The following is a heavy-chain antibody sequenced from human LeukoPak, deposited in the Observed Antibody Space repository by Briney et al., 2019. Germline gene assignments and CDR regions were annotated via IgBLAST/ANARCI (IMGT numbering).Heavy chain of an antibody. CDR2: INPSGGST. D-gene: IGHD2-21*02. CDR1: GYIFTDYY. CDR3: ARVVTRIGDAFDI. V-gene: IGHV1-46*01. J-gene: IGHJ3*02. Sequence: ASVKVSCKASGYIFTDYYMHWVRQAPGQGLEWMGIINPSGGSTSYAQKFQGRVTMTRDTSTSTVYMELSSLRSEDTAVYYCARVVTRIGDAFDIWGQGTMVTVSS.